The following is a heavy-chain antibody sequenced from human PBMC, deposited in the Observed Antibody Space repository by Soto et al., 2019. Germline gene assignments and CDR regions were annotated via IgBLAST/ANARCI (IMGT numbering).Heavy chain of an antibody. J-gene: IGHJ6*02. CDR1: GFTLSGYD. D-gene: IGHD2-15*01. CDR2: ICSAGDT. V-gene: IGHV3-13*01. Sequence: VQLVESGGGLVQPGGSLRLSCAASGFTLSGYDIHWFRQATGKGLEWVSGICSAGDTYYEDSVKVRFTISRENAKNSLYLQMNSLRVGVTAVYYLTRKTPTNGMAVWGQGTTVTVSS. CDR3: TRKTPTNGMAV.